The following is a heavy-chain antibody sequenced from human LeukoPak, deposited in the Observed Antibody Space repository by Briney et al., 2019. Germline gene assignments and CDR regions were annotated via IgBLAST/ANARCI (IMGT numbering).Heavy chain of an antibody. CDR3: ARGGVADEGPLYYYYYYGMDV. CDR1: GFTFSSYSM. CDR2: IYHSGST. Sequence: GSLRLSCAASGFTFSSYSMNWVRQAPGKGLEWIGEIYHSGSTNYNPSLKSRVTISVDKSKNQFSLKLSSVTAADTAVYYCARGGVADEGPLYYYYYYGMDVWGQGTTVTVSS. V-gene: IGHV4-4*02. J-gene: IGHJ6*02. D-gene: IGHD6-19*01.